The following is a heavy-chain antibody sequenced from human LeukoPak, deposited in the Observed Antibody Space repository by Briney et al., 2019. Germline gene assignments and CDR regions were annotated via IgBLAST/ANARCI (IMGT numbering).Heavy chain of an antibody. CDR2: TYYSGST. V-gene: IGHV4-39*07. J-gene: IGHJ4*02. D-gene: IGHD6-13*01. Sequence: SETLSLTCTVSGASISSTSYYWGWIRQPPGKGLEWIGSTYYSGSTYYNPSLKSRVTISVDTSKNQFSLKLSSVTAADTAVYYCARGVIAAAGTYYFDYWGQGTLVTVSS. CDR3: ARGVIAAAGTYYFDY. CDR1: GASISSTSYY.